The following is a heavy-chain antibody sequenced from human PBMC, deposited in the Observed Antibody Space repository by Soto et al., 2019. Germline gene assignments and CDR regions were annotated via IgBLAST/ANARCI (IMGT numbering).Heavy chain of an antibody. CDR3: ARRYGSFFDY. CDR1: GGSIRSYY. J-gene: IGHJ4*02. V-gene: IGHV4-59*08. CDR2: IYYSGST. Sequence: PSETLSLTCTVSGGSIRSYYWSWIRQPPGKGLEWIGYIYYSGSTNYNPSLKSRVTISVDTSKNQFSLKLSSVTAADTAVYYCARRYGSFFDYWGQGTLVTVSS. D-gene: IGHD5-18*01.